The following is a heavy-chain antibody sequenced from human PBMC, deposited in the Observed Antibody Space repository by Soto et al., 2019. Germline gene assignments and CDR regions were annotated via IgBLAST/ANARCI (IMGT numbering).Heavy chain of an antibody. Sequence: SETLSLTCTVSGGSISSSSYYWGWIRQPPGKGLEWIGSIYYSGSTYYNPSLKSRVTISVDTSKNQFSLKLSSVTAADTAVYYCARGRQYGSGSYYDYYYGMDVWGQGTTVTVSS. CDR2: IYYSGST. CDR1: GGSISSSSYY. D-gene: IGHD3-10*01. V-gene: IGHV4-39*01. CDR3: ARGRQYGSGSYYDYYYGMDV. J-gene: IGHJ6*02.